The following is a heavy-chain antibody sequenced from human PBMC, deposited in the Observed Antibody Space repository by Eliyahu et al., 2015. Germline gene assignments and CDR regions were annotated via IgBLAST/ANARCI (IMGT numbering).Heavy chain of an antibody. J-gene: IGHJ4*02. D-gene: IGHD3-16*01. CDR1: GFTVSSNY. CDR2: MYNGWAT. Sequence: EVQLVESGGGLIQPGGSLRLSCAASGFTVSSNYMSWVRQAPGKGLEWLXXMYNGWATXYADSVKGRFTISRDNSKNTLYLQXXSLRADDTAVYYCARDLGAYKRAFDYWGQGTLVTVSS. V-gene: IGHV3-53*01. CDR3: ARDLGAYKRAFDY.